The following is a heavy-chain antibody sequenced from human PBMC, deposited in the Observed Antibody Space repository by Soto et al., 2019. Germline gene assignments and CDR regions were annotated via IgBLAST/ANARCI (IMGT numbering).Heavy chain of an antibody. V-gene: IGHV1-69*04. CDR3: PTSSGSGYRAFHY. CDR1: GDTFSFYS. J-gene: IGHJ4*02. CDR2: VNPILSMS. D-gene: IGHD3-10*01. Sequence: QVQLVQSGAEVKRPGSSVKVSCKASGDTFSFYSINWVRQAPGLGLEWMGRVNPILSMSNYAQRFPGRVTTTAHKSTSTAYMELSGLRSADTAMYYLPTSSGSGYRAFHYWAQGALVTVSS.